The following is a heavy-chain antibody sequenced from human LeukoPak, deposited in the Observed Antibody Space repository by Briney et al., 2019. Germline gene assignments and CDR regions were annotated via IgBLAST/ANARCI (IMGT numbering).Heavy chain of an antibody. D-gene: IGHD1-26*01. CDR3: AKDYMGAPINYYYMDV. V-gene: IGHV3-23*01. Sequence: PGGSLRLSCVTSGFSFSSYWMHWVRQAPGKGLVWVSAISGSGGSTYYADSVKGRFTISRDNSKNTLYLQMNSPRAEDTAVYYCAKDYMGAPINYYYMDVWGKGTTVTVSS. CDR1: GFSFSSYW. CDR2: ISGSGGST. J-gene: IGHJ6*03.